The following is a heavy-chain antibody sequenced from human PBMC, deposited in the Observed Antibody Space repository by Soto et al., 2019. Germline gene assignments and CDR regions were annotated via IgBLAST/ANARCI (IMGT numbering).Heavy chain of an antibody. CDR1: GYSFTSYW. J-gene: IGHJ5*02. D-gene: IGHD2-2*01. V-gene: IGHV5-51*01. CDR2: IYPGDSDT. Sequence: PGESLKISCKGSGYSFTSYWIGWVRQMPGKXLEWMGIIYPGDSDTRYSPSFQGQVTISADKSISTAYLQWSSLKASDTAMYYCARSRGYCSSTSCWENWFDPWGQGSLVTVSS. CDR3: ARSRGYCSSTSCWENWFDP.